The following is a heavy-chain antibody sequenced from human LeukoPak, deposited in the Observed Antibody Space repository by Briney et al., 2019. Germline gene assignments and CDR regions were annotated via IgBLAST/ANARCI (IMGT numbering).Heavy chain of an antibody. CDR2: MNPNSGNT. CDR3: ARRLTMVRGGVGY. CDR1: GGTFSSYA. D-gene: IGHD3-10*01. V-gene: IGHV1-8*02. Sequence: GASVKVSCKASGGTFSSYAVNWVRQATGQGLEWMGWMNPNSGNTGYAQKFQGRVTMTRNTSISTAYMELSSLRSEDTAVYYCARRLTMVRGGVGYWGQGTLVTVSS. J-gene: IGHJ4*02.